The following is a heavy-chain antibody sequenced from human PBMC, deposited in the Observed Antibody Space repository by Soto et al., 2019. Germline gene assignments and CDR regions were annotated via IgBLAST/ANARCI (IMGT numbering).Heavy chain of an antibody. CDR2: IFSNDEK. CDR1: GFSLSNARMG. Sequence: SGPTLVNPTETLTLTCTVSGFSLSNARMGVSWIRQPPGKALEWLAHIFSNDEKSYSTSLKSRLTISKDTSKSQVVLTMTNMDPVDTATYYCARIGDCSSTSCYDYYYYGMDVWGQGTTVTVSS. CDR3: ARIGDCSSTSCYDYYYYGMDV. V-gene: IGHV2-26*01. D-gene: IGHD2-2*01. J-gene: IGHJ6*02.